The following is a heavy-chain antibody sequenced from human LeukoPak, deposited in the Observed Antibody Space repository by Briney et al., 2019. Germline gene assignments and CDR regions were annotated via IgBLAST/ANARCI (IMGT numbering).Heavy chain of an antibody. Sequence: GGSLRLSCAASGFSLSGYWMTWVRQAPGKGLEWVANINRDGSQKNHVDSVQGRFTISRDNAKNSLYLQMNSLRAEDTAVYYCARESNIGLYYYYGMDVWGQGTTVTVSS. J-gene: IGHJ6*02. CDR2: INRDGSQK. V-gene: IGHV3-7*03. D-gene: IGHD2/OR15-2a*01. CDR3: ARESNIGLYYYYGMDV. CDR1: GFSLSGYW.